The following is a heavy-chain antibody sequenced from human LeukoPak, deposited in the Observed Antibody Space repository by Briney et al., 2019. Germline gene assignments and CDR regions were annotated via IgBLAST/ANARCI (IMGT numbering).Heavy chain of an antibody. D-gene: IGHD2-15*01. J-gene: IGHJ6*02. CDR1: GFTFEDYG. CDR3: ARGGYCSGGSCYSYYYGMDV. CDR2: INWNGGST. V-gene: IGHV3-20*01. Sequence: PGGSLRLSCAASGFTFEDYGMSWVRQAPGKGLEWVSGINWNGGSTGYADSVKGRFTISRDNAKNSLYLQMNSLRAEDTALYHCARGGYCSGGSCYSYYYGMDVWGQGTTVTVSS.